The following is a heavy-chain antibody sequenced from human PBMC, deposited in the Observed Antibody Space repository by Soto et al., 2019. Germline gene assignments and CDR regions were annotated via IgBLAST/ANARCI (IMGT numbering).Heavy chain of an antibody. CDR2: IDPSGGIT. J-gene: IGHJ4*02. CDR3: ERDVIGHDNYETIGYYFDH. CDR1: GYSFTNFH. D-gene: IGHD3-22*01. V-gene: IGHV1-46*01. Sequence: QVQLSQFGAEVKKPGASVKVSCKASGYSFTNFHIYWVRQAPGQGLEWMGMIDPSGGITRDAQRLQGRITMTRDASTSTVYMELRSLTSEDTAVYYCERDVIGHDNYETIGYYFDHWGQGTLVTVSS.